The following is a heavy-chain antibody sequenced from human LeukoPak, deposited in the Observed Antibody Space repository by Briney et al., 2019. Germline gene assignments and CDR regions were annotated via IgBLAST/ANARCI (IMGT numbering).Heavy chain of an antibody. V-gene: IGHV3-23*01. CDR3: AKEGSSGWLDYFDY. D-gene: IGHD6-19*01. J-gene: IGHJ4*02. CDR1: GFSFSSYA. Sequence: PGGSLRLSCAASGFSFSSYAMTWARQAPVKGLEWVSAISGDGTRTYYADSVKGRFTISRDNSKNTLYLQMNSLRAGDTAVYYCAKEGSSGWLDYFDYWGQGTLVTVSS. CDR2: ISGDGTRT.